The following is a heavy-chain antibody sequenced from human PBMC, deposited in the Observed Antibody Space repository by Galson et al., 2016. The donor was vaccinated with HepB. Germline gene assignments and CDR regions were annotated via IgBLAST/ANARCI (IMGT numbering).Heavy chain of an antibody. J-gene: IGHJ4*02. D-gene: IGHD4-23*01. CDR3: ARGNSYRRAFDY. CDR1: RSSLSTYN. V-gene: IGHV3-30-3*01. CDR2: ISYDVSNK. Sequence: SLRLSCAASRSSLSTYNMHWVRQAPGKGLKWVAVISYDVSNKLYAESVKGRFSISKDNSKNTLYLQMNSLRAEDTAVYYCARGNSYRRAFDYWGQGTLVTVSS.